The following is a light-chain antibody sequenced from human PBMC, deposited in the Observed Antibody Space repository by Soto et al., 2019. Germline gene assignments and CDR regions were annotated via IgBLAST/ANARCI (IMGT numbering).Light chain of an antibody. V-gene: IGKV1-27*01. CDR1: QGISNY. CDR2: AAS. CDR3: QKDNSAPLWA. J-gene: IGKJ1*01. Sequence: DLQMTQSPSSLSASVGDRVTITCRASQGISNYIAWYQLKPGKVPNLLIYAASTLQSGFPSRFSGSGSGTDFTLTISSLQSTDVATYYCQKDNSAPLWAFGQGTKVEVK.